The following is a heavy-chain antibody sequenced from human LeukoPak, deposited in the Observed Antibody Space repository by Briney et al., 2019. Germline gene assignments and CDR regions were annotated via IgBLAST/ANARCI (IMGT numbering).Heavy chain of an antibody. CDR3: ARDGIHSSWYGVSWFDP. D-gene: IGHD6-13*01. V-gene: IGHV3-48*03. CDR1: GFTFSTYE. J-gene: IGHJ5*02. Sequence: GGSLRLSCEASGFTFSTYEMNWVRQAPGKGLEWVSYISSSGSTIYYADSVKGRFTISRDNAKNSLYLQMNSLRAEDTAVYYCARDGIHSSWYGVSWFDPWGQGTLVTVSS. CDR2: ISSSGSTI.